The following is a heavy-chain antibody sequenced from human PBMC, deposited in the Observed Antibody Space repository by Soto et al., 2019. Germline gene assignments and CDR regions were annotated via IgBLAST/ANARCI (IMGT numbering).Heavy chain of an antibody. D-gene: IGHD5-18*01. J-gene: IGHJ4*02. V-gene: IGHV4-59*08. Sequence: QVQLQESGPGLVKPSETLSLTCTVSGGSISSYYWSWIRQPPGKGLEWIGYIYYSGSTNYNPSLKRRVTISVDTSKNKFSLKLSSVTAADTAVYYCATSTAMVTPLDYWGQGTLVTVSS. CDR3: ATSTAMVTPLDY. CDR1: GGSISSYY. CDR2: IYYSGST.